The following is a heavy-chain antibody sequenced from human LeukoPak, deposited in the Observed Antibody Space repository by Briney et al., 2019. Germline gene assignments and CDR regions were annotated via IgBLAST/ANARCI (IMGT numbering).Heavy chain of an antibody. Sequence: GGSLRLSCAAPGSTFNDYAMHWVRKAPGKGREGASGIGGNSGRIGYADSVKGRFTISRDNAKNSLYLQMNSLRAEDTAVYYCAKDGLAYSSSSRDYYYYGMDVWGQGTTVTVSS. J-gene: IGHJ6*02. CDR1: GSTFNDYA. CDR3: AKDGLAYSSSSRDYYYYGMDV. D-gene: IGHD6-6*01. V-gene: IGHV3-9*01. CDR2: IGGNSGRI.